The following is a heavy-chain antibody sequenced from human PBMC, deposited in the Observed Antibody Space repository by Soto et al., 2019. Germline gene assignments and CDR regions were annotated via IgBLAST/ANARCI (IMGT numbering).Heavy chain of an antibody. D-gene: IGHD3-3*01. CDR1: GFTFGDYA. V-gene: IGHV3-49*03. CDR3: ANDLWSIFRRASYNNYGTEI. J-gene: IGHJ6*02. Sequence: SVRLACTASGFTFGDYAMSWFRHSPGKGLEWVGFIRSKPYDGTTEYAASAKGRFTISRDDSKSIAYLQMNSLKTEDTAVYYCANDLWSIFRRASYNNYGTEIRRQGSKSTAAS. CDR2: IRSKPYDGTT.